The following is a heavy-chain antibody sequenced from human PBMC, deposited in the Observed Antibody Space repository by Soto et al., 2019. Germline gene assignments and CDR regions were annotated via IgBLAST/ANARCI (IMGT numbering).Heavy chain of an antibody. V-gene: IGHV1-69*01. CDR2: IIPIFGTA. J-gene: IGHJ4*02. CDR1: GGTFSSYA. D-gene: IGHD1-1*01. Sequence: QVQLVQAGAEVTKPGSSVKVSCKASGGTFSSYAISWVRQAPGQGLEWMGWIIPIFGTANYAQKFQGRVTITADESTSTASMELSSLRSEDTAVYYCARLLTGTTGIDYWGQGNLVTVSS. CDR3: ARLLTGTTGIDY.